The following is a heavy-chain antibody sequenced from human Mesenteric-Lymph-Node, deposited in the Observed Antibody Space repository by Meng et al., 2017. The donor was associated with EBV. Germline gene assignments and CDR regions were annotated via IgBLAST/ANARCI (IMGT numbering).Heavy chain of an antibody. Sequence: QGHLVQLGAGVTKPGSSVKVACKAYGGSFSSYAISWLRQAPGQGLEWMGTFLPVFGTADYAEKFQGRVTITADESTSTVYMEVRSLRSDDTAVYFCARDIIAVAGMSNWFDPWGQGTLVTVSS. CDR3: ARDIIAVAGMSNWFDP. CDR1: GGSFSSYA. J-gene: IGHJ5*02. CDR2: FLPVFGTA. V-gene: IGHV1-69*18. D-gene: IGHD6-19*01.